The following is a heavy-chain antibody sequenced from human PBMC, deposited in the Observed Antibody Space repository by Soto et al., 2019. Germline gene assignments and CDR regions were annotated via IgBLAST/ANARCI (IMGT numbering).Heavy chain of an antibody. CDR3: AKYPREQLATGDAFDI. CDR2: ISGSGGST. D-gene: IGHD6-13*01. CDR1: GFTFSSYA. V-gene: IGHV3-23*01. Sequence: HPGGSLRLSCAASGFTFSSYAMSWVRQAPGKGLEWVSAISGSGGSTYYADSVKGRFTISRDNSKNTLYLQMNSLRAEDTAVYYCAKYPREQLATGDAFDIWGQGTMVTVSS. J-gene: IGHJ3*02.